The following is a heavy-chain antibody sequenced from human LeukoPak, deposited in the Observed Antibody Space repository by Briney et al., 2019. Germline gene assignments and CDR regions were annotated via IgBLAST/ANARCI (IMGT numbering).Heavy chain of an antibody. Sequence: GASVKVSCKASGYTFTGYYMHWVRQAPGQGLEWMGWINPNSGGTNYEQKFQGRVTMTRDTSISTAYMELSRLRSDDTAVYYCARDGWFRIVATANWFDPWGQGTLVTVSS. CDR2: INPNSGGT. J-gene: IGHJ5*02. V-gene: IGHV1-2*02. D-gene: IGHD5-12*01. CDR1: GYTFTGYY. CDR3: ARDGWFRIVATANWFDP.